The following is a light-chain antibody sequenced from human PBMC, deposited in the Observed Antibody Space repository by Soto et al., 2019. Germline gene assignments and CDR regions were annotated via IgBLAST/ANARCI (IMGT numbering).Light chain of an antibody. Sequence: EIVLTQSPATLSLSPGERATLSCRASQSVGSYLGWYQQKPGQAPRLLIYDASNRATGIPARFSGSGFGTDFTLTISCLQSEDFATYYCQQYYSFPQTFGQGTRWIS. J-gene: IGKJ1*01. V-gene: IGKV3-11*01. CDR1: QSVGSY. CDR3: QQYYSFPQT. CDR2: DAS.